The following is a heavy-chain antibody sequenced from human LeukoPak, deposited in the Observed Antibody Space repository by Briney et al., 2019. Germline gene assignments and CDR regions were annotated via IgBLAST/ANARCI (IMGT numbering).Heavy chain of an antibody. J-gene: IGHJ4*02. V-gene: IGHV4-34*01. Sequence: SETLSLTCAVYGGSFSGYYWSWIRQPPGKGLEWIGEINHSGSTNYNPSLKSRVTISVDTSKNQFSLKLSSVTAADTAVYYCARAHADYWGQGTLVTVSS. CDR3: ARAHADY. CDR1: GGSFSGYY. CDR2: INHSGST.